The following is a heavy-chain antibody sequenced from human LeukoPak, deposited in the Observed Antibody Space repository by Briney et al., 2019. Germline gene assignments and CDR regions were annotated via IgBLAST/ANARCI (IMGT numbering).Heavy chain of an antibody. CDR1: GFTFSSYA. Sequence: SGGSLRLSCAASGFTFSSYATSWVRQAPGKGLEWVSAISGSGGSTYYADSVKGRFTISRDNSKNTLYLQMNSLRAEDTAVYYCATAGYYDSSGYYRGSDYWGQGTLVTVSS. J-gene: IGHJ4*02. V-gene: IGHV3-23*01. CDR2: ISGSGGST. D-gene: IGHD3-22*01. CDR3: ATAGYYDSSGYYRGSDY.